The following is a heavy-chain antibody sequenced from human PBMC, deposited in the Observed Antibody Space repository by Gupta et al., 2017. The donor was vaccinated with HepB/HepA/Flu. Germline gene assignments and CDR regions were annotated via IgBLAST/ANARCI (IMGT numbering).Heavy chain of an antibody. Sequence: EVQLLESGGGLVQPGGSLRLSCAASGFTFSSYAMSWVRQAPGKGLGWVSAISGSGGSTYYADAVKGRFTISRDNSKNTLYLQMNRLRAEETAVYYCAKDGHSNYPRYFAYGGQGTLVTVSS. D-gene: IGHD4-11*01. J-gene: IGHJ4*02. CDR3: AKDGHSNYPRYFAY. V-gene: IGHV3-23*01. CDR1: GFTFSSYA. CDR2: ISGSGGST.